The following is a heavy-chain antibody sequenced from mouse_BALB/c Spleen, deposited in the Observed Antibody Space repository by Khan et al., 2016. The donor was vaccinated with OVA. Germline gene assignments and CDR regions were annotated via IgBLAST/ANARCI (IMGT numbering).Heavy chain of an antibody. V-gene: IGHV1S137*01. J-gene: IGHJ3*01. CDR3: ARSHSGFAY. CDR2: ISTYYGDA. Sequence: QVQLKQSGTELVRPGVSVKISCKGSGYTFTDYAMHWVKQSHAKSLEWIAVISTYYGDANYNQKFKGKATMTVDKSSSTAYMELARLTSEDSAIYYCARSHSGFAYWGQGTLVTVS. CDR1: GYTFTDYA.